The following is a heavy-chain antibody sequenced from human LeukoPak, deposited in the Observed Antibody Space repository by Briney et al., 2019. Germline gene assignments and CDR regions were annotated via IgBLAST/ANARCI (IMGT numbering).Heavy chain of an antibody. CDR2: ISGSGGST. D-gene: IGHD1-26*01. J-gene: IGHJ6*02. V-gene: IGHV3-23*01. CDR3: AKESLGALYYYYGMDV. Sequence: GGSLRLSCAASGFTFSSYAMNWVRQAPGEGLEWVSAISGSGGSTYYADSVKGRFTISRDNSKNTLYLQMNSLRAEDTAVYYCAKESLGALYYYYGMDVWGQGTTATVSS. CDR1: GFTFSSYA.